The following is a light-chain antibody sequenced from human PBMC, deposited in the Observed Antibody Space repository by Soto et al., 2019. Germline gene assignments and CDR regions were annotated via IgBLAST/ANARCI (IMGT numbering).Light chain of an antibody. CDR1: SSDVGGYNL. CDR3: CSYAGSITSVV. Sequence: QSVLTQPASVSGSPGQSITISCTGTSSDVGGYNLVSWYQQHPGKAPKLMIYEGSKRPSGVSNRFSGSKSGNTASLTISGLRAEDEADYYCCSYAGSITSVVFGGGTKVTVL. V-gene: IGLV2-23*01. CDR2: EGS. J-gene: IGLJ2*01.